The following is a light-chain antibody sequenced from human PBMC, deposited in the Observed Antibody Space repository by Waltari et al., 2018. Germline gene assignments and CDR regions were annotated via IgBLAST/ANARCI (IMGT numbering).Light chain of an antibody. Sequence: EIVLTQSPGTASLSPGERVTLPCRASQSVGSSSLAWYQQKPGQAPRLVIYRASRRATGIPDRFSGSGAGTDCSLTISRLEPEDCAVYYCQQHGTLPATFGQGTKVEIK. J-gene: IGKJ1*01. CDR2: RAS. V-gene: IGKV3-20*01. CDR3: QQHGTLPAT. CDR1: QSVGSSS.